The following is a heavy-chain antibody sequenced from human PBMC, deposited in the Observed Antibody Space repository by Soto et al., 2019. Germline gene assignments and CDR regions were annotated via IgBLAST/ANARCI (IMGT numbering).Heavy chain of an antibody. D-gene: IGHD1-26*01. CDR1: GFTFSDYG. V-gene: IGHV3-30*18. CDR2: LSADGSKR. J-gene: IGHJ6*02. CDR3: AKDLRQGASGATVYGMDV. Sequence: QVQLMESGGGEVQPGASLRLSCVASGFTFSDYGMHWVRQAPGKGLEWVALLSADGSKRYFGDSVQGRLSIYRDNSKNTVYVQMNSVRGDDTAVYYCAKDLRQGASGATVYGMDVWGHGTTVSVSS.